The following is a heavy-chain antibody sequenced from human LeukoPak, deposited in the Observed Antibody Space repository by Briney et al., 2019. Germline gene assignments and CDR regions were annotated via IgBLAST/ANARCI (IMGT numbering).Heavy chain of an antibody. CDR3: ASSLIVVVPAARGLGD. V-gene: IGHV1-69*01. CDR1: GGTFSSYA. CDR2: IIPIFGTA. J-gene: IGHJ4*02. D-gene: IGHD2-2*01. Sequence: SVKVSCKASGGTFSSYAISWVRQAPGQGLEWMGGIIPIFGTANYAQKFQGRVTITADESASTAYMELSSLRSEDTAVYYCASSLIVVVPAARGLGDWGQGTLVTVSS.